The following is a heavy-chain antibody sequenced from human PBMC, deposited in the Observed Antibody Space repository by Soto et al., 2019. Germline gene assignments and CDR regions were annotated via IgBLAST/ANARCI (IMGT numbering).Heavy chain of an antibody. CDR2: IIPLFGTA. D-gene: IGHD3-10*01. CDR1: GGTFSSYA. J-gene: IGHJ6*02. V-gene: IGHV1-69*01. CDR3: ARELMVRDPYNYYYGMDV. Sequence: QVQLVQSGAEVKKPGSSVKVSCKASGGTFSSYAISWVRQAPGQGLEWMGGIIPLFGTANYAQKFQGRVTITADESTSTAYMELSSLRSEDTAVYYCARELMVRDPYNYYYGMDVWGQGTTVTVSS.